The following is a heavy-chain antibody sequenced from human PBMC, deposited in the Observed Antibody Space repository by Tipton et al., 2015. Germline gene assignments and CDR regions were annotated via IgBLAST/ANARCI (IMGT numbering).Heavy chain of an antibody. J-gene: IGHJ3*02. Sequence: TLSLTCTVSGGSISSSSYYWGWIRQPPGKGLEWIGSIYYSGSTYYNPSLKSRVSISVDTSKNQFSLKLSSVTAADTAVYYCAKSTYCGGDCSPDNDAFDIWGQGTMVTVSS. CDR3: AKSTYCGGDCSPDNDAFDI. D-gene: IGHD2-21*02. V-gene: IGHV4-39*07. CDR2: IYYSGST. CDR1: GGSISSSSYY.